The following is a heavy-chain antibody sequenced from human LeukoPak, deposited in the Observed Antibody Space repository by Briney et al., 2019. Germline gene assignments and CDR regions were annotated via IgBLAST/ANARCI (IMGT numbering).Heavy chain of an antibody. CDR2: VYHSGST. J-gene: IGHJ4*02. V-gene: IGHV4-38-2*02. D-gene: IGHD3-22*01. CDR1: GYPISSGYY. CDR3: ARLGAYYYDSSGYYYNRYFDY. Sequence: SETLSLTCTVSGYPISSGYYWGWIRQSPGKGLEWIGSVYHSGSTYYNPSLKSPVTISVDTSKNQLSLELSSVTAADTAVYYCARLGAYYYDSSGYYYNRYFDYWGQGILVTVSS.